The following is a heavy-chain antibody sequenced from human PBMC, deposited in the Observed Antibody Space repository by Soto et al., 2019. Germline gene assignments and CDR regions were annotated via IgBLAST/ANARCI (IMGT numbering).Heavy chain of an antibody. CDR2: IYYSGST. CDR3: ARGKQNIVATTLYRYFDY. CDR1: GGSISSYY. Sequence: SETLSLTCTVSGGSISSYYWSWIRQPPGKGLEWIGYIYYSGSTNYNPSLKSRVTISVDTSKNQFSLKLSSVTAADTAVYYCARGKQNIVATTLYRYFDYWGQGTLVTVSS. V-gene: IGHV4-59*01. D-gene: IGHD5-12*01. J-gene: IGHJ4*02.